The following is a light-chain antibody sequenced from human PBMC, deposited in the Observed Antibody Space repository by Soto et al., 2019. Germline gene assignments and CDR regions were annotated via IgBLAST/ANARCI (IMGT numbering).Light chain of an antibody. CDR3: AAWDDSLNGLV. CDR1: SSNIGSNS. J-gene: IGLJ2*01. CDR2: SND. V-gene: IGLV1-44*01. Sequence: QAVVTQPPSASGTPGQRLTISCSGSSSNIGSNSVTWYQQLPGTAPKVLIHSNDRRPSGVPDRFSGSKSGTSASLAISGLLSDDEADYYCAAWDDSLNGLVFGGGTKVTVL.